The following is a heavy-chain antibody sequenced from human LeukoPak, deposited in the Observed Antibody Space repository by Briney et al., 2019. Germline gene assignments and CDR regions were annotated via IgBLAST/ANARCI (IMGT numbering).Heavy chain of an antibody. D-gene: IGHD6-13*01. CDR2: IYIGTGT. J-gene: IGHJ5*02. CDR3: ARGSSGYSLDP. V-gene: IGHV4-4*07. Sequence: SETLSLTWTVAGGSISNYDWGWIRQPAGRGLGLVGLIYIGTGTAYSPSLTSRVTMSVDTSKNPFSLKLSSVTAADTAVYYCARGSSGYSLDPWGQGTLVTVSS. CDR1: GGSISNYD.